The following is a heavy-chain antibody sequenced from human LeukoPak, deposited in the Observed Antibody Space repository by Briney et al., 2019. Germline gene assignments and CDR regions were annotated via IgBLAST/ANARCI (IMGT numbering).Heavy chain of an antibody. CDR3: ARDLDPSDYYYYGMDV. CDR1: GGSISSSSYY. V-gene: IGHV4-39*07. D-gene: IGHD3/OR15-3a*01. J-gene: IGHJ6*02. Sequence: SETLSLTCTVSGGSISSSSYYWGWIRQPPGKGLEWIGSIYYSGSTYYNPSLKSRVTISVDTSKNQFSLKLSSVTAADTAVYYCARDLDPSDYYYYGMDVWGQGTTVTVSS. CDR2: IYYSGST.